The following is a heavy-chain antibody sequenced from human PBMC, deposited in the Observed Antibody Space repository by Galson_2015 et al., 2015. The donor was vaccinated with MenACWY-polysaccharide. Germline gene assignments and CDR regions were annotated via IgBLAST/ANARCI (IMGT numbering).Heavy chain of an antibody. J-gene: IGHJ4*02. D-gene: IGHD1-26*01. CDR1: GFTFSSYR. CDR2: ISSGGTI. V-gene: IGHV3-48*02. CDR3: ARVLKGLVGATPDY. Sequence: SLRLSCAASGFTFSSYRMNWVRQAPGKGLEWVSYISSGGTIYYADSVKGRFTITRDNAKNSLYLQMNSPRDDDTAVCYCARVLKGLVGATPDYWGQGTLVTVSS.